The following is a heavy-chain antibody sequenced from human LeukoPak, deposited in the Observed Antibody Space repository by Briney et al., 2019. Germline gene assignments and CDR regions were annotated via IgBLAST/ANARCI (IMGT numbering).Heavy chain of an antibody. Sequence: SEALSLTCSVSGASISTRGSYWGWIRQPPGKGLERIASIYYSGKTYDNPSLKSRVTMSVDMSKNQFSLQLNSVTAADTAVYYCARTIIAFHSPLDSWGQGALVTVSS. V-gene: IGHV4-39*01. CDR1: GASISTRGSY. CDR3: ARTIIAFHSPLDS. J-gene: IGHJ4*02. D-gene: IGHD2-15*01. CDR2: IYYSGKT.